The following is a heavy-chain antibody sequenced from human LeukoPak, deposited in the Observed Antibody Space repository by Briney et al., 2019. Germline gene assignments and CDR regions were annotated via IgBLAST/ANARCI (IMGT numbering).Heavy chain of an antibody. CDR1: GFSFSSFE. J-gene: IGHJ4*02. CDR3: AGAY. V-gene: IGHV3-48*03. Sequence: GGSLRLSCAASGFSFSSFEMNWVRQAPGKGLEWVSYISSSGTSIYYADSVKGRFTISRDNAKNSLFLQMNSLRAEDTAIYYYAGAYWGQGTLVTVSS. CDR2: ISSSGTSI.